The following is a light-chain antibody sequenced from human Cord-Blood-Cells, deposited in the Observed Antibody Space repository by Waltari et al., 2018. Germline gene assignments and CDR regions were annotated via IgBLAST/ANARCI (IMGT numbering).Light chain of an antibody. CDR3: CSYAGSYTVV. CDR2: DVS. V-gene: IGLV2-11*01. Sequence: QSALTQPRSVSGSPGQSVTISCTGTSSDVGGYNYVSWYQQHPDKAPKLMIYDVSTRPSEVRDRFSGSKSGNTASLTISGLQAEYEADYYCCSYAGSYTVVFGGGTELTVL. J-gene: IGLJ3*02. CDR1: SSDVGGYNY.